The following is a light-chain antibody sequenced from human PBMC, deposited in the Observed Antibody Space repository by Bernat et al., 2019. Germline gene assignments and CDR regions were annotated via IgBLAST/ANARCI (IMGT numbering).Light chain of an antibody. V-gene: IGKV3-20*01. CDR1: QNVLSAS. J-gene: IGKJ5*01. CDR2: ATS. CDR3: QHYGPSPEIT. Sequence: IVLTQSPGTLSLSPGETATLSCRAGQNVLSASIAWYQHRPGQPPRLLIYATSTRAAGTPARFSGSGSGTDFTLTIRSLEPEDFSVYYCQHYGPSPEITFGQGTRLEIK.